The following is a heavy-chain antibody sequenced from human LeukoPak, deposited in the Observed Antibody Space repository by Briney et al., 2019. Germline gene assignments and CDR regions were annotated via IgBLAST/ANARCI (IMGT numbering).Heavy chain of an antibody. CDR3: ARHRRYSSSLVDY. J-gene: IGHJ4*02. CDR1: GGSISSGGYY. CDR2: IYYSGST. Sequence: SETLSLTCTVSGGSISSGGYYWSWIRQHPGKGLEWIGYIYYSGSTYYNPSLKSRVTISVDTSKNQSSLKLSSVTAADTAVYYCARHRRYSSSLVDYWGQGTLVTVSS. D-gene: IGHD6-13*01. V-gene: IGHV4-31*03.